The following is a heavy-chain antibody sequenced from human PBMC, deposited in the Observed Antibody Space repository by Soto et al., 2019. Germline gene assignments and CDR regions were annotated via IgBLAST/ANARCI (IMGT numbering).Heavy chain of an antibody. Sequence: GGSLRLSCAASGFTFSSYSMNWVRQAPRKGLEWVSSISSSSSYIYYADSVKGRFTISRDNAKNSLYLQMNSLRAEDTAVYYCARVTAVGALTSAFDIWGQGTMVTVSS. V-gene: IGHV3-21*01. CDR3: ARVTAVGALTSAFDI. D-gene: IGHD1-26*01. CDR2: ISSSSSYI. CDR1: GFTFSSYS. J-gene: IGHJ3*02.